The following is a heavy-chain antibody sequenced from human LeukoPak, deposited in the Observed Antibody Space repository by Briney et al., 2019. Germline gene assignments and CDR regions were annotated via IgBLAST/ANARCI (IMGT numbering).Heavy chain of an antibody. CDR1: GFTFSGYS. Sequence: PGWSLRLSCAASGFTFSGYSMNWVRQAPGKGLEWVSSISSSSYIYYADSVKGRFTISRDNAKNSLYLQMNSLRAEDTAVYYCARDSDSSGYYRHFDYWGQGTLVTVSS. CDR3: ARDSDSSGYYRHFDY. J-gene: IGHJ4*02. CDR2: ISSSSYI. D-gene: IGHD3-22*01. V-gene: IGHV3-21*01.